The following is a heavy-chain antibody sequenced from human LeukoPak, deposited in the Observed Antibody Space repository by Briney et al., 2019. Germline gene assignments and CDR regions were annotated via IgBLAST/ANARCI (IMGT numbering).Heavy chain of an antibody. V-gene: IGHV3-30*01. CDR2: ISYDGSNK. CDR1: GFTFSSYA. D-gene: IGHD3-10*01. J-gene: IGHJ4*02. CDR3: ASGEGHRGFDH. Sequence: GGSLRLSCAASGFTFSSYAMHWVRQAPGKGLEWVAVISYDGSNKYYADSVKGRFTISRDNSKNTLYLQMNSLRAEDTAVYYCASGEGHRGFDHRGQGTLVTVSS.